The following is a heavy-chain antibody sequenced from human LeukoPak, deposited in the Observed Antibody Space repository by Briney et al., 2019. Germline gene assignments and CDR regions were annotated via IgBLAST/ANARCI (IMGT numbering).Heavy chain of an antibody. CDR1: GGSIGSYY. CDR3: ARHAGYSSSWSPFDY. J-gene: IGHJ4*02. D-gene: IGHD6-13*01. CDR2: IYYSGST. Sequence: PSETLSLTCTVSGGSIGSYYWSWIRQPPGKGLEWIGYIYYSGSTNYNPSLKSRVTISVDTSKNQFSLKLSSVTAADTAVYYCARHAGYSSSWSPFDYWGQGTLVTVSS. V-gene: IGHV4-59*08.